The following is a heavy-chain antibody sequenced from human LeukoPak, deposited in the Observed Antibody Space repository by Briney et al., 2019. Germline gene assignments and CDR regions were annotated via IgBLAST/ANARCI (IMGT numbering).Heavy chain of an antibody. CDR2: ISGSGGST. J-gene: IGHJ4*02. V-gene: IGHV3-23*01. Sequence: GGSLRLSCAASGFTFSSYAMSWVRQAPGKGLEWVSAISGSGGSTNYADSVKGRFTISRDNSKNTLYLQMNSLRAEDTAVYYCAKDPRSEKEAYYFDYWGQGTLVTVSS. CDR1: GFTFSSYA. CDR3: AKDPRSEKEAYYFDY. D-gene: IGHD6-19*01.